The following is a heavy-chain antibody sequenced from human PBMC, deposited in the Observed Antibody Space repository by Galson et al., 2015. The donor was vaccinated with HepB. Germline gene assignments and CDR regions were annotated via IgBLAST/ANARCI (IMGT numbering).Heavy chain of an antibody. CDR1: GFIFSTYG. CDR2: IWYDGSST. Sequence: LRLSCAASGFIFSTYGMHWVRQAPGKGLEWVAGIWYDGSSTSYGDSVKGRFTISRDNSKSTLSLQMNSLRADDTAVYYCARAQISMMTGYFDSWGQGSLVTVSS. J-gene: IGHJ4*02. D-gene: IGHD3-22*01. V-gene: IGHV3-33*01. CDR3: ARAQISMMTGYFDS.